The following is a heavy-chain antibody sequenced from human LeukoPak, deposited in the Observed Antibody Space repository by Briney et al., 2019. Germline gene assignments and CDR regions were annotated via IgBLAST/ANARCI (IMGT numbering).Heavy chain of an antibody. J-gene: IGHJ4*02. CDR1: GFTFNDYA. V-gene: IGHV3-43D*03. CDR3: VRSRAASLGYFDS. D-gene: IGHD7-27*01. CDR2: SSWIGGST. Sequence: GGSLRLSCAVSGFTFNDYALHWVRQVPGKGLQWVSFSSWIGGSTDYLDSVKGRFTISRDNSRNSLYLQMNGLGPEDSALYYCVRSRAASLGYFDSWGQGTLVTVSS.